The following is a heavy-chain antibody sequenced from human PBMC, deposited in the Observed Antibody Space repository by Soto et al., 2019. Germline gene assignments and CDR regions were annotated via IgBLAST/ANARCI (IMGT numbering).Heavy chain of an antibody. V-gene: IGHV1-69*01. J-gene: IGHJ4*02. CDR2: IIPVFGTV. CDR3: AKVMAAAGYDS. D-gene: IGHD3-16*01. CDR1: GGTFGNSA. Sequence: QVKLVQSGAEVKKPGSSVKVSCKASGGTFGNSAISWVRQDPGQGLEWMGGIIPVFGTVNYAQKFDGRVTIAADESTSTVFMKMSRLTSEDTAVYYCAKVMAAAGYDSWGQGTLVTVSS.